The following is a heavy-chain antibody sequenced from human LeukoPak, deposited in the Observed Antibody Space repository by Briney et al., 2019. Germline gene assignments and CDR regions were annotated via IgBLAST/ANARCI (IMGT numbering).Heavy chain of an antibody. Sequence: SETLSLTCTVSGGSISSYYWSWIRQPPGKGLEWIGYIYYSGSTNYNPSLKSRVTISVDTSKNQFSLKLSSVTAADTAVYYCARANFDWLLREYYFDYWGQGTLVTVSS. CDR1: GGSISSYY. V-gene: IGHV4-59*01. CDR2: IYYSGST. D-gene: IGHD3-9*01. J-gene: IGHJ4*02. CDR3: ARANFDWLLREYYFDY.